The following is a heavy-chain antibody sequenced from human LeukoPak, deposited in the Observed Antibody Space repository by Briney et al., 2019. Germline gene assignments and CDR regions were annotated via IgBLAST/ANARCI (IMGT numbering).Heavy chain of an antibody. D-gene: IGHD3-9*01. Sequence: GGSLRLSCAASGFTFSNAWMSWVRQAPGKGLEWVGRIKSKTDGGTTDYAAPVKGRFTISRDDSKNTLYLQMNSLKAEDTAVYYCARDPSRGELRYFDWLLPTPRYMDVWGKGTTVTISS. CDR1: GFTFSNAW. V-gene: IGHV3-15*01. CDR2: IKSKTDGGTT. CDR3: ARDPSRGELRYFDWLLPTPRYMDV. J-gene: IGHJ6*03.